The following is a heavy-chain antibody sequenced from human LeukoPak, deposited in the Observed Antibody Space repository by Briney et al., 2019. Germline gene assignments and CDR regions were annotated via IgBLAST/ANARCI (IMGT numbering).Heavy chain of an antibody. CDR3: ARHYYGSGTYYHFDS. D-gene: IGHD3-10*01. CDR2: ISPYNGNT. V-gene: IGHV1-18*01. Sequence: ASVTVSRTTSGYTFAIYGVSWVRQAPGQGLEWMAWISPYNGNTNYAQKLQGRVTLTTDTSTSTAYMELRSLRSDDTAVYYCARHYYGSGTYYHFDSWGQGTLVTVSS. CDR1: GYTFAIYG. J-gene: IGHJ4*02.